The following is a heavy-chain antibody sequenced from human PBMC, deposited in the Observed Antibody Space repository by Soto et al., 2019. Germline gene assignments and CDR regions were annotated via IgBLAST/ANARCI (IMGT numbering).Heavy chain of an antibody. J-gene: IGHJ4*02. D-gene: IGHD5-18*01. Sequence: QVTLKESGPVLVKPTEPLTLTCTVSGFSLSNARMGVSWIRQPPGKALEWLAHIFSNDEKSYSTSLKSRLTITKDTSKSQVVLTMTNMDPVDTATYYCARILVDTAMVPLDYWGQGTLVTVSS. CDR2: IFSNDEK. CDR3: ARILVDTAMVPLDY. CDR1: GFSLSNARMG. V-gene: IGHV2-26*01.